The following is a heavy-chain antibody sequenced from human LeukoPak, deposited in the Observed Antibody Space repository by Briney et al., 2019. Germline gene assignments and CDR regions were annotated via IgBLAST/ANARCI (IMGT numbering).Heavy chain of an antibody. CDR2: INHSGSA. V-gene: IGHV4-34*01. CDR1: GGSFSGYY. J-gene: IGHJ4*02. CDR3: ARRRSGRRFDY. D-gene: IGHD6-25*01. Sequence: PSETLSLTCAVYGGSFSGYYWSWIRQPPGKGLEWIGEINHSGSANYNPSLKSRVTISVDTSKNQFSLKLSSVTAADTAVYYCARRRSGRRFDYWGQGTLVTVPS.